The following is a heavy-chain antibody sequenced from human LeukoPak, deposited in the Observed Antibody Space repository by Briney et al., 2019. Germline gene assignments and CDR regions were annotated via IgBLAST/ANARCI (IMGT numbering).Heavy chain of an antibody. D-gene: IGHD3-9*01. CDR3: ARHGDYYDILTGYSSRYYGMDV. CDR2: IWYDGSNK. J-gene: IGHJ6*02. V-gene: IGHV3-33*01. CDR1: GFTFSSYG. Sequence: GGSLRLSCAASGFTFSSYGMHWVRQAPGKGLEWVAVIWYDGSNKYYADSVKGRFTISRDNSKNTLYLQMNSLRAEDTAVYYCARHGDYYDILTGYSSRYYGMDVWGQGTTVTVSS.